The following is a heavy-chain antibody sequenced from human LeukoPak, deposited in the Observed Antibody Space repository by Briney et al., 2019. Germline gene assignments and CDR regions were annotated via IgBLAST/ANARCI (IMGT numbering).Heavy chain of an antibody. D-gene: IGHD2-15*01. CDR1: GYTFTNYY. V-gene: IGHV1-18*04. CDR2: ISAYNGNT. J-gene: IGHJ5*02. CDR3: ARDVVAATSNWFDP. Sequence: ASVKVSCKASGYTFTNYYMHWVRQAPGQGLEWMGWISAYNGNTNYAQKLQGRVTMTTDTSTSPAYMELRRLRSDDAAVYYCARDVVAATSNWFDPWGQGTLVTVSP.